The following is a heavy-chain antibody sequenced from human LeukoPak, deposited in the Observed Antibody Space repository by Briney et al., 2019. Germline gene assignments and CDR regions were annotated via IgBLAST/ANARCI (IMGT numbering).Heavy chain of an antibody. CDR2: ISSSSSYI. D-gene: IGHD3-10*01. V-gene: IGHV3-21*01. Sequence: GGSLRLSCAASGFTFSGYYMSWIRQAPGKGLEWVSSISSSSSYIYYADSVKGRFTISRDNAKNSLYLQMNSLRAEDTAVYYCARDVHYGSGSYDYWGQGTLVTVSS. J-gene: IGHJ4*02. CDR3: ARDVHYGSGSYDY. CDR1: GFTFSGYY.